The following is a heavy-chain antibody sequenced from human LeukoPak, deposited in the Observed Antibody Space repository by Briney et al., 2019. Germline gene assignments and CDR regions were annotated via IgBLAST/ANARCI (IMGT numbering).Heavy chain of an antibody. CDR1: GYSFTSYW. V-gene: IGHV5-10-1*01. CDR2: IDPSDSYT. J-gene: IGHJ4*02. Sequence: GESLKISCKGSGYSFTSYWISWVRQMPGKGLEWMGRIDPSDSYTNYSPSFQGHVTISADKSISTAYLQWSSLKASDTAMYYCARHEGSSWYNDYWGQGTLVTVSS. D-gene: IGHD6-13*01. CDR3: ARHEGSSWYNDY.